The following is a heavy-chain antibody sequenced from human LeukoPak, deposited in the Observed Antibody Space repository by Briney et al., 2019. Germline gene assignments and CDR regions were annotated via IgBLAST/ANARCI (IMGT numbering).Heavy chain of an antibody. CDR1: GGSISSSSYY. CDR3: ARHPSITIFGVVIIRYMDV. Sequence: PSETLSLTCTVSGGSISSSSYYWGWIRQPPGQGLEWIGSIYYSGSTYYNPSLKSRVTISVDTSKNQFSLKLSSVTAADTAVYYCARHPSITIFGVVIIRYMDVWGKGTTVTVSS. V-gene: IGHV4-39*01. D-gene: IGHD3-3*01. J-gene: IGHJ6*03. CDR2: IYYSGST.